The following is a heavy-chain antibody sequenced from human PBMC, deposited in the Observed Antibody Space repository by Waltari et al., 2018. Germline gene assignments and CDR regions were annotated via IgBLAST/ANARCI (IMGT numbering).Heavy chain of an antibody. CDR2: IDPNSGGT. CDR3: AAKGVVLPATYDY. D-gene: IGHD2-15*01. J-gene: IGHJ4*02. Sequence: QVQLVQSGAEVKKTGASVKVSCKASGSTFSGSHIHWVRKAPGQGLEWMGRIDPNSGGTDYARKFAGRVSMTRDTSISTAYVELSSLRSDDTAVYYCAAKGVVLPATYDYWGQGTLVTVSS. CDR1: GSTFSGSH. V-gene: IGHV1-2*06.